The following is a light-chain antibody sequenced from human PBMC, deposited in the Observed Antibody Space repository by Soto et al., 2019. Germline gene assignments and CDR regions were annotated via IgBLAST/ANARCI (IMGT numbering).Light chain of an antibody. CDR3: GAWDSSLSAVV. CDR1: SSNVGNDY. Sequence: QSVLTQPPSVSAAPGQKVTSSCSGSSSNVGNDYVAWYQQFPGTAPKLLIYENNKRPSGIPGRFSGSKSGTSATLGITGLQTGDEADYYCGAWDSSLSAVVFGGGTKVTVL. CDR2: ENN. V-gene: IGLV1-51*02. J-gene: IGLJ2*01.